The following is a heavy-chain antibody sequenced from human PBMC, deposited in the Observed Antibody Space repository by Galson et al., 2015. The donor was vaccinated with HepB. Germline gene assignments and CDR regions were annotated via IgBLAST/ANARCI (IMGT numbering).Heavy chain of an antibody. D-gene: IGHD6-6*01. V-gene: IGHV3-7*03. J-gene: IGHJ6*02. CDR2: IKQDGSEK. CDR1: GFTFSSYW. Sequence: SLRLSCAASGFTFSSYWMSWVRQAPGKGLEWVANIKQDGSEKYYVDSVKGRFTISRDNAKNSLYLQMNSLRAEDTAVYYCAREGAYSSSSFFRGYGMDVWGQGTTGTVSS. CDR3: AREGAYSSSSFFRGYGMDV.